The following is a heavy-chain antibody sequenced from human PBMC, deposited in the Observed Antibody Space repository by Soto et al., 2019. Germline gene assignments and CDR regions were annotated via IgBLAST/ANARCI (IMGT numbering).Heavy chain of an antibody. CDR3: AGSYGSGYRAFDY. J-gene: IGHJ4*02. Sequence: QVQLVQSGAEVKKPGSSVRVSCKASGDTFTFYSINWVRQAPGLGLERMGRINPILSMSNYAQRFQGRVTMTADKSTSTAYMGMSSLWSEDTAVYDWAGSYGSGYRAFDYWGQGALVTVSS. D-gene: IGHD3-10*01. V-gene: IGHV1-69*02. CDR2: INPILSMS. CDR1: GDTFTFYS.